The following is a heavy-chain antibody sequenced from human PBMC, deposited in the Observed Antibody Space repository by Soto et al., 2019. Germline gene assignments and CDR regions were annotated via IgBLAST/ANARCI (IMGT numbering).Heavy chain of an antibody. CDR2: MLYSGLI. Sequence: SSETLSLTCSVSGYSVSSSDYYWAWIRQPPGKGLEWIGSMLYSGLIYYNPSLKSRVTLSVDTSKNQFSVRLNSVTASDTAVYYCAPLTVSLSGPYGIHVWGQGTTVTVSS. CDR1: GYSVSSSDYY. CDR3: APLTVSLSGPYGIHV. V-gene: IGHV4-39*01. J-gene: IGHJ6*02. D-gene: IGHD2-15*01.